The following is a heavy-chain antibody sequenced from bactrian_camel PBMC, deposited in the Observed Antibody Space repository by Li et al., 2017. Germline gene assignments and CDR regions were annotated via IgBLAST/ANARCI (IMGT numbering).Heavy chain of an antibody. Sequence: VQLVESGGASVQAGGSLRLSCVASGVIYTVGWFRQAPGKEREGVTAIYRGGRTTYYSGSVKGRFTISQDNAKNTVYLQMNSLKPEDSAMYYCAADPISCGLGEVDFGYWGQGTQVTVS. CDR1: GVIYTV. V-gene: IGHV3S40*01. D-gene: IGHD5*01. CDR2: IYRGGRTT. J-gene: IGHJ6*01. CDR3: AADPISCGLGEVDFGY.